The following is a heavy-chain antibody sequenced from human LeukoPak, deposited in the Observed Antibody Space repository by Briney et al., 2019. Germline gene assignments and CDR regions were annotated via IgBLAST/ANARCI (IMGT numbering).Heavy chain of an antibody. CDR2: INQDGSEK. CDR3: ARADYSSGWYYFDY. CDR1: GFIFSSYW. V-gene: IGHV3-7*03. Sequence: GGSLRLSCAASGFIFSSYWMSWVRQAPGKGLEWVANINQDGSEKYYVDSVKGRFTISRDNAKNSLYLQMNSLRAEDTALYYCARADYSSGWYYFDYWGQGTLVTVSS. D-gene: IGHD6-19*01. J-gene: IGHJ4*02.